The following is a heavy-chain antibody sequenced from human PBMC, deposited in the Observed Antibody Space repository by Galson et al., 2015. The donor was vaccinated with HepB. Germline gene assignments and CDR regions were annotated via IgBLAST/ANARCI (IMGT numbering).Heavy chain of an antibody. CDR1: GFTFSSYG. V-gene: IGHV3-33*01. D-gene: IGHD6-13*01. CDR2: IWYDGNNK. J-gene: IGHJ5*02. Sequence: SLRLSCAASGFTFSSYGMHWVRQAPGKGLEWVAVIWYDGNNKYYADSVKGRLTISRDNSKNTVYLQMNSVRAEDTAVYYCARDNSSTGGFDPWGQGTLVTVSS. CDR3: ARDNSSTGGFDP.